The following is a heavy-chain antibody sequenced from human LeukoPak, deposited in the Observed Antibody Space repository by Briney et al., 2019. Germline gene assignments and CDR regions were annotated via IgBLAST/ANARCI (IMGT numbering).Heavy chain of an antibody. D-gene: IGHD5-18*01. CDR1: GFRFTSFG. V-gene: IGHV3-30*18. CDR3: AKGDTAMVLDYFDY. CDR2: ISYGGNKE. Sequence: GGSLRLSCAASGFRFTSFGIHWVRQAPGKGLDWVATISYGGNKENYAGSVKGRYTVSRDDSKNTLYLQMNSLRAEDTAVYYCAKGDTAMVLDYFDYWGQGTLVTVSS. J-gene: IGHJ4*02.